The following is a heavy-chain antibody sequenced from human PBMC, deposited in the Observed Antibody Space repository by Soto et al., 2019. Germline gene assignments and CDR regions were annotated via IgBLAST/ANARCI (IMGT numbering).Heavy chain of an antibody. D-gene: IGHD1-26*01. CDR2: IRNKATSYTT. Sequence: PGGSLRLSCAASGFTFSDHYMDWVRQAPGKGLEWVGRIRNKATSYTTEYAASVKGRFTISRDDSKNSLYLQMNSLKTEDTAVYYCVRDGTYVGSSVSPDYFVKWGQGAMVTVYS. V-gene: IGHV3-72*01. CDR1: GFTFSDHY. J-gene: IGHJ4*01. CDR3: VRDGTYVGSSVSPDYFVK.